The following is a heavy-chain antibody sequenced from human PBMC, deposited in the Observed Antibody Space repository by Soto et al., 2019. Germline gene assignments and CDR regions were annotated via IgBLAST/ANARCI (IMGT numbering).Heavy chain of an antibody. D-gene: IGHD2-15*01. J-gene: IGHJ5*02. CDR1: GYTFTSYA. CDR2: INAGNGNT. V-gene: IGHV1-3*01. CDR3: ARDYCSGGSCYWFDP. Sequence: ASVKVSCKASGYTFTSYAIHWVRQAPGQRLEWMGWINAGNGNTKYSQKFQGRVTITRDTSASTAYMELSSLRSEDTAVYYCARDYCSGGSCYWFDPWGQGTLVTVSS.